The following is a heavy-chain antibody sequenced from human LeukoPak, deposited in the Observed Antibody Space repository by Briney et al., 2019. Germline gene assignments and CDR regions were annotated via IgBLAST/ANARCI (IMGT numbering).Heavy chain of an antibody. CDR2: ITSSSSFI. CDR3: ARDYQGVLDY. V-gene: IGHV3-21*01. J-gene: IGHJ4*02. CDR1: GFTFSIYS. D-gene: IGHD2-2*01. Sequence: GGSLRLSCAASGFTFSIYSMSWVRLAPGKGLEWVASITSSSSFIYYADSVKGRSTISRDDAQNSLYLQMNSLRAEDTAVYYCARDYQGVLDYWGQGTLVTVSS.